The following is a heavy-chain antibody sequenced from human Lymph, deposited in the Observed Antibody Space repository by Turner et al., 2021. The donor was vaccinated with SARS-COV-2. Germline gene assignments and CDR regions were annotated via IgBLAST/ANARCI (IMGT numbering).Heavy chain of an antibody. J-gene: IGHJ4*02. CDR1: GFTFSSSG. Sequence: QVQLVESGGGVVQPGRSLRLSCAASGFTFSSSGMHWVRQAPGMGLEWVAVIWYDGSNKYYADSVKGRFTISRDNSKNTLYLQMNSLRAEDTAVYYCARHNGGRLDYWGQGTLVTVSS. D-gene: IGHD3-16*01. CDR2: IWYDGSNK. CDR3: ARHNGGRLDY. V-gene: IGHV3-33*01.